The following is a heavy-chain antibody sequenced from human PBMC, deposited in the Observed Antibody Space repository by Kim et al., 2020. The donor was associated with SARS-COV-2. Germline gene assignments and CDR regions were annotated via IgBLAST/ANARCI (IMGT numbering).Heavy chain of an antibody. CDR2: ISSNGGST. D-gene: IGHD1-1*01. CDR3: VKDGTYSLVEFDL. Sequence: GGSLRLSCSASGFTFSSYAMHWVRQAPGKGLEYVSAISSNGGSTYYADSVKGRFTISRDNSKNTLYLQMSSLRAEDTAVYYCVKDGTYSLVEFDLWGRGTLVTVSS. J-gene: IGHJ2*01. CDR1: GFTFSSYA. V-gene: IGHV3-64D*06.